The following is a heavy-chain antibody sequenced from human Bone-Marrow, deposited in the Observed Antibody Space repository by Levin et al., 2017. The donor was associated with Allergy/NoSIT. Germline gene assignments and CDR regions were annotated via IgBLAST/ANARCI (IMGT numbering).Heavy chain of an antibody. CDR1: GFTFSSYD. CDR3: ARVALPRYCTSTSCSDSGYYFDY. Sequence: GESLKISCAASGFTFSSYDMHWVRQATGRGLEWVSALCTAADSYYSGSVKGRFTVSRDNAKNSFYLQMNSLRAGDTAVYYCARVALPRYCTSTSCSDSGYYFDYWGQGTLVTVSS. V-gene: IGHV3-13*04. J-gene: IGHJ4*02. D-gene: IGHD2-2*01. CDR2: LCTAADS.